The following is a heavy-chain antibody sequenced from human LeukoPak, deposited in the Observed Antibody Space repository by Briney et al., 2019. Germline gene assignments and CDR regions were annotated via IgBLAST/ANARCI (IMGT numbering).Heavy chain of an antibody. Sequence: SVKVSCKASGGTFSSYAISRVRQAPGQGLEWMGGIIPIFGTANYAQKFQGRVTITTDESTSTAYMELSSLRSEDTAVYYCARDSGIAARHPYYYMDVWGKGTTVTVSS. D-gene: IGHD6-6*01. CDR2: IIPIFGTA. CDR3: ARDSGIAARHPYYYMDV. CDR1: GGTFSSYA. V-gene: IGHV1-69*05. J-gene: IGHJ6*03.